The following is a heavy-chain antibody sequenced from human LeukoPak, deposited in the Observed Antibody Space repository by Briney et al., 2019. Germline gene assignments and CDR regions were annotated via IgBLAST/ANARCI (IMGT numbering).Heavy chain of an antibody. CDR1: DYSISSDDY. CDR2: IFHSGSL. CDR3: ARPPGLLWFGELLDV. V-gene: IGHV4-38-2*02. Sequence: SETLSLTCTVSDYSISSDDYWGWIRQPPGKGLEWIGSIFHSGSLYYNPSLKSRVTISVDTSKNQFSLKLSSVTAADTAVYYCARPPGLLWFGELLDVWGKGTTVTVSS. J-gene: IGHJ6*04. D-gene: IGHD3-10*01.